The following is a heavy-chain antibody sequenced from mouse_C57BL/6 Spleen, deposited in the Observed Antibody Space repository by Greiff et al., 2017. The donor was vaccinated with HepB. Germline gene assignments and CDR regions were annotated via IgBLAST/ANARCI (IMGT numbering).Heavy chain of an antibody. CDR1: GYTFTSYW. CDR2: INPSSGYT. Sequence: VQLQQSGAELAKPGASVKLSCKASGYTFTSYWMHWVKQRPGQGLEWIGYINPSSGYTKYNQKFKDKATLTADKSSSTAYMQLSSLTYEDSAVYYCARFQSSYDYAMDYWGQGASVTVSS. CDR3: ARFQSSYDYAMDY. D-gene: IGHD1-1*01. J-gene: IGHJ4*01. V-gene: IGHV1-7*01.